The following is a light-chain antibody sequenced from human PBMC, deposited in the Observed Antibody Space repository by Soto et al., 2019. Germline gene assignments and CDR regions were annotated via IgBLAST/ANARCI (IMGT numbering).Light chain of an antibody. J-gene: IGKJ3*01. CDR2: DAA. CDR1: QDISNY. CDR3: QHYHNLPFT. V-gene: IGKV1-33*01. Sequence: DIQMTQSPSSLSASVGDRVTITCQASQDISNYLSWYQQKPGKAPKLLIYDAANLQTGVPSRFRGGGSGTHFALTISSLKPEDIATYYCQHYHNLPFTFGPGTKVDVK.